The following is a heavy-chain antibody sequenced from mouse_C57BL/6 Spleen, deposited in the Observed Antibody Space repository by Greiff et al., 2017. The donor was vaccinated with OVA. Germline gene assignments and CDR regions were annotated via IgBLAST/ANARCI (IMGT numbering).Heavy chain of an antibody. CDR3: ARGDYDYDVGFAY. Sequence: DVQLVESGGGLVKPGGSLKLSCAASGFTFSSYAMSWVRQTPEKRLEWVATISDGGSYTYYPDNVKGRFTISRDNAKNNLYLQMSHLKSEDTAMYYCARGDYDYDVGFAYWGQGTLVTVSA. CDR1: GFTFSSYA. D-gene: IGHD2-4*01. V-gene: IGHV5-4*01. J-gene: IGHJ3*01. CDR2: ISDGGSYT.